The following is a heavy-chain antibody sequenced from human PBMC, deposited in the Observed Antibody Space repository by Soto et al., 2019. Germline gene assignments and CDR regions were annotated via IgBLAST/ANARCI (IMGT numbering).Heavy chain of an antibody. CDR2: ISHSGSS. D-gene: IGHD3-10*01. CDR3: ARLVLIITRGTFDA. J-gene: IGHJ3*01. CDR1: GGSISRSHW. V-gene: IGHV4-4*02. Sequence: QVQLQESGPGLVKPSGTLSLTCSVSGGSISRSHWWTWVRQSPGKGLEYIGEISHSGSSNSNPSLKSRVTLSVDKSKNHFSLTLTSVTAADTAVYYCARLVLIITRGTFDAWGQGTLVTVSS.